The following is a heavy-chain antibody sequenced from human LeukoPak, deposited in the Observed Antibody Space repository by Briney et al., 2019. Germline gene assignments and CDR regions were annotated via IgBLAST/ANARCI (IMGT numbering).Heavy chain of an antibody. CDR2: ISSSGSTI. V-gene: IGHV3-48*03. J-gene: IGHJ4*02. CDR1: GFTFSSYE. Sequence: GGSLRLSCAASGFTFSSYEMNWVRQDPGKGMEWVSYISSSGSTIYYAGSVKGRFTISRDNAKNSLYLQMNSLRAEDTAVYYCAGQFYDSSGLDYWGQGTLVTVSS. D-gene: IGHD3-22*01. CDR3: AGQFYDSSGLDY.